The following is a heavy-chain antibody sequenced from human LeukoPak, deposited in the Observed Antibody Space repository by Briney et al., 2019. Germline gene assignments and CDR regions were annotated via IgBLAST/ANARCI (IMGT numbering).Heavy chain of an antibody. CDR2: IKYDGSAK. V-gene: IGHV3-7*01. CDR1: GLTFSRYW. Sequence: PGGSLRFSCAASGLTFSRYWMSWVRQAPGKGLEWVANIKYDGSAKHYVDSVKGRFTISRDNAKSTLYLQMNSLTAEDTAVYYCASSHDSSGNDWGQGTLVTVSS. J-gene: IGHJ4*02. CDR3: ASSHDSSGND. D-gene: IGHD3-22*01.